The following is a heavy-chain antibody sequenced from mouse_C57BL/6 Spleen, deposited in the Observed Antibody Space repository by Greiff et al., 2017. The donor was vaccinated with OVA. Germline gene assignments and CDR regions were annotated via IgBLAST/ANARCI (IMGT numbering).Heavy chain of an antibody. CDR3: ARKGVASDGYYDY. Sequence: VQLQQSGAELVKPGASVKLSCKASGYTLTSYWMHWVKQRPGQGLEWIGMIHPNSGSTNYNEKFKSKATLTVDKSSSTAYMQLSSLTSEDSAVYYCARKGVASDGYYDYWGQGTTLTVSS. V-gene: IGHV1-64*01. D-gene: IGHD2-3*01. J-gene: IGHJ2*01. CDR2: IHPNSGST. CDR1: GYTLTSYW.